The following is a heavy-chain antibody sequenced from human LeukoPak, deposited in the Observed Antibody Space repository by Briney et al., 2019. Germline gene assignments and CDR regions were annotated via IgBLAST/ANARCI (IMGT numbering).Heavy chain of an antibody. J-gene: IGHJ4*02. CDR1: GFTFSSNT. CDR3: ARTANFAAGYYIDY. V-gene: IGHV3-21*01. CDR2: ISGSSRHK. D-gene: IGHD6-13*01. Sequence: GGSLRLSCAASGFTFSSNTMNWVRQAPGKGREWVSSISGSSRHKYYADSVKGRFTISRDNAKNSLYLQMNSLRAEDTAVYYCARTANFAAGYYIDYWGQGTLVTVSS.